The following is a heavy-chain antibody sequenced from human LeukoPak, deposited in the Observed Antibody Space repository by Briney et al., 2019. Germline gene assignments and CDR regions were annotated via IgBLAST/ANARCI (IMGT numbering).Heavy chain of an antibody. Sequence: GGSLRLSCAVSGFTFSTYAMRWVRQAPGKGLEWVSGISGSGASTYYADSVKGRFTISRDNSKNTLYLQMNSLRAEDTAIYYCAKRTDGSGTYYSFDFWGQGTLVTVSS. V-gene: IGHV3-23*01. CDR3: AKRTDGSGTYYSFDF. D-gene: IGHD3-10*01. J-gene: IGHJ4*02. CDR2: ISGSGAST. CDR1: GFTFSTYA.